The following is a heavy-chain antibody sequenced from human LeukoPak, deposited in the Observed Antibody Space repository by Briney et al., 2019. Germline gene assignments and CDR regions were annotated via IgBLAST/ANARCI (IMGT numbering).Heavy chain of an antibody. CDR3: ARGWVAAADL. V-gene: IGHV4-39*07. Sequence: SETLSLTCTVSGGSISSSSYYWSWIRQPPGKGLEWIGEINHSGSTNYNPSLKSRVTILVDTSKNQFSLKLSSVTAADTAVYYCARGWVAAADLWGRGTLVTVSS. J-gene: IGHJ5*02. CDR1: GGSISSSSYY. CDR2: INHSGST. D-gene: IGHD6-13*01.